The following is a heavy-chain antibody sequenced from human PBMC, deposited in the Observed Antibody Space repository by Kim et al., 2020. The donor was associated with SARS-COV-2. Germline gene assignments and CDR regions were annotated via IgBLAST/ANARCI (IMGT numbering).Heavy chain of an antibody. Sequence: SETLSLTCTVSGGSISSSSYYWGWIRQPPGKGLEWIGSIYYSGSTYYNPSLKSRVTISVDTSKNQFSLKLSSVTAADTAVYYCARELVTMIVVVTTNWFDPWGQGTLVTVSS. CDR2: IYYSGST. V-gene: IGHV4-39*02. D-gene: IGHD3-22*01. CDR3: ARELVTMIVVVTTNWFDP. J-gene: IGHJ5*02. CDR1: GGSISSSSYY.